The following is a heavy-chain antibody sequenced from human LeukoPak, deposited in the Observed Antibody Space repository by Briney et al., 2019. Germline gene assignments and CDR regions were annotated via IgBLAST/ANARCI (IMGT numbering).Heavy chain of an antibody. J-gene: IGHJ4*02. CDR3: ASYYYDSSGYYRDY. V-gene: IGHV4-59*08. CDR2: MYYTGSS. D-gene: IGHD3-22*01. Sequence: PSETLSLICTVSGGSVSSNYWSWIRQPPGKGLEWIGYMYYTGSSNYNPSLKSRAIISVDTSKNQFSLKLSSVTAADAAVYYCASYYYDSSGYYRDYWGQGTLVTVSS. CDR1: GGSVSSNY.